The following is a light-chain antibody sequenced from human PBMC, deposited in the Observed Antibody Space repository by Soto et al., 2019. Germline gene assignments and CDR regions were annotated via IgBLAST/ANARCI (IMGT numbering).Light chain of an antibody. J-gene: IGKJ1*01. Sequence: DIRMTQSPSTLSASVGDRVTITCRASQGISRRLAWYQRKPGTAPKFLIYDASSLESGVPSRFSGSGSGTDFTLTISGLRPDDFATYYCQQYNNFPWTFGQGTKVDIK. CDR3: QQYNNFPWT. CDR2: DAS. CDR1: QGISRR. V-gene: IGKV1-5*01.